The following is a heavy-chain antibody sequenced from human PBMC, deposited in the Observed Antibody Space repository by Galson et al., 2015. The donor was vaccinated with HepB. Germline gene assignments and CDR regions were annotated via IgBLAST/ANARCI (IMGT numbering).Heavy chain of an antibody. CDR1: GYSLTSYW. J-gene: IGHJ4*02. CDR3: ARRGIASEYFDY. CDR2: IYPGDSDT. D-gene: IGHD1-14*01. Sequence: QSGAEVKKPGESLKISCKGSGYSLTSYWIGWMRQMPGIGLEWMGIIYPGDSDTRCSPSFQGQVTISADKSIGTAYLQWSSLKASDTAMYYCARRGIASEYFDYWGQGTLVTVSS. V-gene: IGHV5-51*01.